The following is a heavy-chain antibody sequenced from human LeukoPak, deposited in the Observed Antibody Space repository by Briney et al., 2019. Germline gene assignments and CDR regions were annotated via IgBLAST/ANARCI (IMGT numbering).Heavy chain of an antibody. Sequence: GGSLRLSCAASGFTFSNYWMSWVRQAPGKGLEWVANIKQDGSEKYYVDSVKGRFTISRDNAKNSLYLQMNSLRAEDTAVYYCARDRALYDRSGYYYTEDDYWGQGTLVTVPS. V-gene: IGHV3-7*01. CDR1: GFTFSNYW. CDR2: IKQDGSEK. CDR3: ARDRALYDRSGYYYTEDDY. J-gene: IGHJ4*02. D-gene: IGHD3-22*01.